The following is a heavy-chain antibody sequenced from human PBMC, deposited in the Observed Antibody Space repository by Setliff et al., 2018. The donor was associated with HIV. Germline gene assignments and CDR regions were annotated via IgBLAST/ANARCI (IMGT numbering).Heavy chain of an antibody. CDR3: VNSGYDGDYYYYYMDV. J-gene: IGHJ6*03. CDR2: IYYSGST. V-gene: IGHV4-59*08. D-gene: IGHD3-22*01. Sequence: TLSLTCTVSGGSISSYYWSWIRQPPGRGLEWIGYIYYSGSTNYNPSLKSRVTISIDPSKDHFSLKLRSVTAADTAVYFCVNSGYDGDYYYYYMDVWGRGTRVTVSS. CDR1: GGSISSYY.